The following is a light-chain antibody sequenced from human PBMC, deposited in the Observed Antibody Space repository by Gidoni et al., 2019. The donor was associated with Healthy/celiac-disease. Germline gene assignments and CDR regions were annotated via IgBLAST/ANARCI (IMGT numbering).Light chain of an antibody. V-gene: IGKV3-11*01. Sequence: EIVLTHSPPTLSLSPGERATLSCRASQSVSSYLAWYQQKPGQAPRLLIYDASNRATGIPARFSGSGSGTDFTLTISSLEPEDFAVYYCQQRSNWPLTFXGXTKVEIK. CDR2: DAS. CDR3: QQRSNWPLT. CDR1: QSVSSY. J-gene: IGKJ4*01.